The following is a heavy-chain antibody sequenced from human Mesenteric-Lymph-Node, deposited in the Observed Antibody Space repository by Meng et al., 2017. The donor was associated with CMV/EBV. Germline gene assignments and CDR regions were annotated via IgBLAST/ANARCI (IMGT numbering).Heavy chain of an antibody. J-gene: IGHJ4*02. V-gene: IGHV4-59*12. CDR1: GGSISSYY. Sequence: GSLRLSCTVSGGSISSYYWSWIRQPPGKGLEWIGYIYYSGTTNYNPSLKSRVTISVDTSKNQFSLKLSSVTAADTAVYYCARGRLFGSGSYYNRPAPFDYWGQGTLVTVSS. CDR2: IYYSGTT. D-gene: IGHD3-10*01. CDR3: ARGRLFGSGSYYNRPAPFDY.